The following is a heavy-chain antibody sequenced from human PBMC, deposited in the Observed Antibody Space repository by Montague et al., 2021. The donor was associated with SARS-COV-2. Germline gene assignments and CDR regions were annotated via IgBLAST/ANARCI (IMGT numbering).Heavy chain of an antibody. CDR2: IYSGGST. D-gene: IGHD1-7*01. J-gene: IGHJ6*02. V-gene: IGHV3-53*01. CDR1: GFTVSSNY. CDR3: ARDLMELLGMDV. Sequence: SLRLSCAASGFTVSSNYMSWVRQAPGKGLEWVSVIYSGGSTYYADSVKGRFTISRDNSKNTLYLQMNSLRAEDTAVYYCARDLMELLGMDVWGQGTTVTVSS.